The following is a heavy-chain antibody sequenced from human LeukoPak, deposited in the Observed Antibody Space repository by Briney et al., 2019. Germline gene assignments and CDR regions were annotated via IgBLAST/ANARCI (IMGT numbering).Heavy chain of an antibody. CDR3: ARDLEDSSSWFSGIGY. CDR1: GYTFTSYG. CDR2: ISASNGNT. J-gene: IGHJ4*02. Sequence: GASVKVSCKTSGYTFTSYGLSWVRQAPGQGLEWMGRISASNGNTRYAQNFQGRVIMTTDTSTSTAYMELRSLRTDDTAVYYCARDLEDSSSWFSGIGYWGQGPLVTVSS. D-gene: IGHD6-13*01. V-gene: IGHV1-18*01.